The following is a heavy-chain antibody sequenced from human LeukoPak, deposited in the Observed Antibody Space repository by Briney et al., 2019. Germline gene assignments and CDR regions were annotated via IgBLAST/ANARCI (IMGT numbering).Heavy chain of an antibody. V-gene: IGHV1-2*02. D-gene: IGHD6-19*01. CDR3: ARDPLQYSSGWYYVSAGPGFDP. CDR2: INPNSGGT. J-gene: IGHJ5*02. CDR1: GYTFTGYY. Sequence: GASVKVSCKASGYTFTGYYMHWVRQAPGQGLEWMGWINPNSGGTNYAQKFQGRVTMTRDTSISTAYMELSRLRSDDTAVYYCARDPLQYSSGWYYVSAGPGFDPWGQGTLVTVSS.